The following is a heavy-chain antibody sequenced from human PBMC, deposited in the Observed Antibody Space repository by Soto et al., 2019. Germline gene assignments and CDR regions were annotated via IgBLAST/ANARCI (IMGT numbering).Heavy chain of an antibody. CDR3: ARHSYYHDRSGYFDF. V-gene: IGHV4-59*08. D-gene: IGHD3-22*01. Sequence: ETLSLTCTVSGASISSYYWSWIRRPPGKGLEWIGYIYYSGSTNYNPSLKSRLTISVDTSKNQFSLKLRSVTAADTAVYYCARHSYYHDRSGYFDFWGQGTQVTVS. CDR2: IYYSGST. J-gene: IGHJ4*02. CDR1: GASISSYY.